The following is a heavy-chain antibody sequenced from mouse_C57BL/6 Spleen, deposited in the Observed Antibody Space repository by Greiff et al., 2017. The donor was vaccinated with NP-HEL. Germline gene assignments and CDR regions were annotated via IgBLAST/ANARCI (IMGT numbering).Heavy chain of an antibody. V-gene: IGHV10-1*01. Sequence: EVKLMESGGGLVQPKGSLKLSCAASGFSFNTYAMNWVRQAPGKGLEWVARIRSKSNNYATYYADSVKDRFTISRDDSESMLYLQMNNLKTEDTAMYYCVRLDDGYYLYAMDYWGQGTSVTVSS. CDR1: GFSFNTYA. D-gene: IGHD2-3*01. CDR2: IRSKSNNYAT. CDR3: VRLDDGYYLYAMDY. J-gene: IGHJ4*01.